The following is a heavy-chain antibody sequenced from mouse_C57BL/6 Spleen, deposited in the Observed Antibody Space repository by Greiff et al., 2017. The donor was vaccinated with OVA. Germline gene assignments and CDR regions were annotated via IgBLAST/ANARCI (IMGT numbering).Heavy chain of an antibody. Sequence: VQLQQSGAELVKPGASVKISCKASGYAFSSYWMNWVKQRPGKGLEWIGQIYPGDGDTNYNGKFKGKATLTADKSSSTAYMQLSSLTSEDSAVYFWARRRDYERYFDYWGQGTTLTVSS. CDR2: IYPGDGDT. D-gene: IGHD2-4*01. V-gene: IGHV1-80*01. CDR3: ARRRDYERYFDY. CDR1: GYAFSSYW. J-gene: IGHJ2*01.